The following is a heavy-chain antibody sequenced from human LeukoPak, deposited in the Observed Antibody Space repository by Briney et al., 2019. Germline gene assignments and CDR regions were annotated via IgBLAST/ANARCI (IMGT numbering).Heavy chain of an antibody. V-gene: IGHV4-59*08. J-gene: IGHJ4*02. CDR2: IYYSGST. CDR1: GGSMSSYY. Sequence: SETLSLTCTVPGGSMSSYYWSWIRQPPGKGLEWIGYIYYSGSTTYNPSLKSRVTISVDTSKNQFSLKLSSVTAADTAVYYCARHYYGSGSTLDYWGQGTLVTVSS. D-gene: IGHD3-10*01. CDR3: ARHYYGSGSTLDY.